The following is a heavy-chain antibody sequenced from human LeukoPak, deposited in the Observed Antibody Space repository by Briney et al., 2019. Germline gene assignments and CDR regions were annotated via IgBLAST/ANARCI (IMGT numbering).Heavy chain of an antibody. D-gene: IGHD3-22*01. V-gene: IGHV3-7*03. J-gene: IGHJ4*02. CDR1: GFTFSNAW. Sequence: GGSLRLSCAASGFTFSNAWMNWVRQAPGKGLEWVANIKEDGSRKNYVDSVKGRFTISRDNAENSLYLQMTSLRAEDTAMYYCATPLDYYDSSGFHQGGDWGQGTLVTVSS. CDR2: IKEDGSRK. CDR3: ATPLDYYDSSGFHQGGD.